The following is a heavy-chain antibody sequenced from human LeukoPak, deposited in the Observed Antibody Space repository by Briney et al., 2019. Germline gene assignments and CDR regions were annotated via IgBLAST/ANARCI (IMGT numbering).Heavy chain of an antibody. J-gene: IGHJ4*02. CDR2: IYHSGNA. Sequence: TPSETLSLTCAVSGGSISRRTNWWSWVRQPPGKGLEWIGEIYHSGNANYNPSLKTRVTMSVDKSKNQFSLILSSVTAADTAVYYCARDVGARLSGFWGQGTLVTVSS. D-gene: IGHD6-6*01. CDR1: GGSISRRTNW. CDR3: ARDVGARLSGF. V-gene: IGHV4-4*02.